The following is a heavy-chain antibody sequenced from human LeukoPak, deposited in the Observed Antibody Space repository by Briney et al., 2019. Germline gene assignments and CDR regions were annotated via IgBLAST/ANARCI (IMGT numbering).Heavy chain of an antibody. CDR2: IYHSGST. V-gene: IGHV4-4*02. D-gene: IGHD4-17*01. CDR1: GGSISSSNW. CDR3: ARGTTTYGDYVGVYYFDY. Sequence: SGTLSLTCAVSGGSISSSNWWSWVRQPPGKGLEWIGEIYHSGSTNYNPSLKSRVTISVDKSKNQFSLKLNSVTAADTAVYYCARGTTTYGDYVGVYYFDYWGQGTLVTVSS. J-gene: IGHJ4*02.